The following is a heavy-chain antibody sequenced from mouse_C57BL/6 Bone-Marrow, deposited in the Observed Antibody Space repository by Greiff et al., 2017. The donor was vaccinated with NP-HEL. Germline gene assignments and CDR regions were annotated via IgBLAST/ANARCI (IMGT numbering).Heavy chain of an antibody. J-gene: IGHJ1*03. Sequence: VQLQQSGAELARPGASVQLSCKASGYTFTSYGISWVKQRTGQGLEWIGEIYPRSGNTYYNEKFKGKATLTADKSSSTAYMELRSLTSEDSAVYFCARHYGSSYRYFDVWGTGTTVTVSS. CDR3: ARHYGSSYRYFDV. CDR2: IYPRSGNT. D-gene: IGHD1-1*01. CDR1: GYTFTSYG. V-gene: IGHV1-81*01.